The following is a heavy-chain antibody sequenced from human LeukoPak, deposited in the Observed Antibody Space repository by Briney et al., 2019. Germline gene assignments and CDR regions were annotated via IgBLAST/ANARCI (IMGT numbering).Heavy chain of an antibody. J-gene: IGHJ1*01. D-gene: IGHD3-22*01. V-gene: IGHV4-34*01. CDR1: GGSFSGYY. CDR3: ARRAFYYYDSSGIKYFQH. CDR2: INHSGST. Sequence: SETLSLTCAVYGGSFSGYYWSWIRQPPGKGLEWIGEINHSGSTNYNPSLKSRVTISVDTSKNQFSLKLSSVTAADTAVYYCARRAFYYYDSSGIKYFQHWGQGTLVTVSS.